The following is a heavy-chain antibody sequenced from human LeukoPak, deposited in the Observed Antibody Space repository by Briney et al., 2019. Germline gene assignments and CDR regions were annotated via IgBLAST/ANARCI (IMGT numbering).Heavy chain of an antibody. V-gene: IGHV4-34*01. J-gene: IGHJ4*02. CDR1: GGSFSGYY. D-gene: IGHD4-17*01. CDR2: INHSGST. Sequence: SETLSLTCAVYGGSFSGYYWSWIRQPPGKGLEWIGEINHSGSTNYNPSLKSRVAISVDTSKNQFSLKLSSVTAADTAVYYCARGSSDGDYETYYFDYWGQGTLVTVSS. CDR3: ARGSSDGDYETYYFDY.